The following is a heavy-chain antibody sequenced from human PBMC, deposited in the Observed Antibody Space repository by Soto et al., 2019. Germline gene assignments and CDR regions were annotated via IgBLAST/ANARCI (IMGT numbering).Heavy chain of an antibody. V-gene: IGHV3-33*01. CDR3: ARHRSPYSNYRLNWFDP. D-gene: IGHD4-4*01. Sequence: GGSLRLSCAASGFTFSSYGMHWVRQAPGKGLEWVAVIWYDGSNKYYADSVKGRFTISRDNSKNTLYLQMNSLRAEDTAVYYCARHRSPYSNYRLNWFDPWGQGTLVTVSS. J-gene: IGHJ5*02. CDR1: GFTFSSYG. CDR2: IWYDGSNK.